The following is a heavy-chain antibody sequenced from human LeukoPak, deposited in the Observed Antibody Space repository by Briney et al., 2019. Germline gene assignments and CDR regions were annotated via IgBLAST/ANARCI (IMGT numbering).Heavy chain of an antibody. D-gene: IGHD3-3*01. J-gene: IGHJ6*02. CDR1: GFTFSSYA. Sequence: GRSLRLSCAASGFTFSSYAMHWVRQAPGKGLEWVSYISSSGSTIYYADSVKGRFTISRDNARNSLYLQMNSLRAEDTAVYYCARDSGSDYDFWSGYYPPSYYYYGMDVWGQGTTVTVSS. V-gene: IGHV3-48*04. CDR2: ISSSGSTI. CDR3: ARDSGSDYDFWSGYYPPSYYYYGMDV.